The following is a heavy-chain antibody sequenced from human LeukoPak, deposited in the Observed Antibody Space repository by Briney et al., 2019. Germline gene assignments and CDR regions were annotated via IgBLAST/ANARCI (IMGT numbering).Heavy chain of an antibody. Sequence: ASVKVSCKASAYTFTAYYIHWVRQAPGQGLEWMGWINPNNGGTKYTQNFQGRVTMTRDTSINTAYLEMSRLTSDDTAVYYCARDLDYNGNSDYDSFDIWGQGTLVTVSS. CDR2: INPNNGGT. D-gene: IGHD3-22*01. CDR3: ARDLDYNGNSDYDSFDI. V-gene: IGHV1-2*02. J-gene: IGHJ3*02. CDR1: AYTFTAYY.